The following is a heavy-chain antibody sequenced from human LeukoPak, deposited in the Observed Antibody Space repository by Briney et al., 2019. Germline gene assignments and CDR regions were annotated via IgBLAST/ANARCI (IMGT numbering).Heavy chain of an antibody. Sequence: SGGSLRLSCAASGIAFSKAGMHWVRQAPGKGLEWVAFIRSDGSSQYYVDSVKGRFTISRDNSKNTVYVQMNSLRAEDTAVYYCAKDKGLTSIDYWGQGTLVTVSS. CDR3: AKDKGLTSIDY. D-gene: IGHD3-9*01. CDR1: GIAFSKAG. CDR2: IRSDGSSQ. V-gene: IGHV3-30*02. J-gene: IGHJ4*02.